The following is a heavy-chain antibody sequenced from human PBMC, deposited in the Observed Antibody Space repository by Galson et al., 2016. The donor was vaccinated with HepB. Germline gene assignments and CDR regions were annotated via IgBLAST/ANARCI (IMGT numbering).Heavy chain of an antibody. J-gene: IGHJ4*02. CDR2: ISTGGTYT. CDR3: ARARAGGYESYDY. V-gene: IGHV3-11*05. Sequence: SLRLSCAASGFAFSDYYMNWIRQPPGKGLEWXSYISTGGTYTNYADSVNGRFTISRDNAKNSLYLQMDSLRAEDTALYYCARARAGGYESYDYWGQGTLVTVSS. D-gene: IGHD5-12*01. CDR1: GFAFSDYY.